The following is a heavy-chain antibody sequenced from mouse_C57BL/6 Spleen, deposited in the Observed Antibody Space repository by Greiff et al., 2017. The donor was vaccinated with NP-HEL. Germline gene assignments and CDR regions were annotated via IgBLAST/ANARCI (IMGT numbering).Heavy chain of an antibody. V-gene: IGHV1-59*01. CDR2: IDPSDSYT. Sequence: QVQLQQPGAELVRPGTSVKLSCKASGYTFTSYWMHWVKQRPGQGLEWIGVIDPSDSYTNYNQKFKGKATLTVDTSSSTAYMQLSSLTSEDSAVYYSANKGSYAMDYWGQGNSVTVSS. CDR1: GYTFTSYW. D-gene: IGHD3-3*01. J-gene: IGHJ4*01. CDR3: ANKGSYAMDY.